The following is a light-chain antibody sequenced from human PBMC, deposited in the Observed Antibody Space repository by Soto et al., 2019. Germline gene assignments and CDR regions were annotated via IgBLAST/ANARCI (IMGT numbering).Light chain of an antibody. CDR3: QHYGTSLYT. CDR2: AAS. J-gene: IGKJ2*01. V-gene: IGKV3-20*01. Sequence: VVLTQSPGTLSLSPGERVSLSCRASQTISNNYLAWYQQKPGQAPRLLIYAASSRTTGIPDRFSGSGAGTDFTLTISRVEPEDFVVYYCQHYGTSLYTFGQGTKLEI. CDR1: QTISNNY.